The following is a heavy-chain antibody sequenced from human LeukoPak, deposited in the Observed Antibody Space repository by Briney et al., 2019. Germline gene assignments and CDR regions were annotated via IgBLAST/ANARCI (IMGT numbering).Heavy chain of an antibody. D-gene: IGHD3-10*01. Sequence: PGRSLRLSCAASGFTFDDYAMHWVRQAPGKGLEWVSGISWNSGSIGYADSVKGRFTISRDNAKNSLYLQMNSLRAEDTALYYCAKDSKVRGVIKYNWLDPWGQGTLVTVSS. CDR1: GFTFDDYA. CDR3: AKDSKVRGVIKYNWLDP. CDR2: ISWNSGSI. J-gene: IGHJ5*02. V-gene: IGHV3-9*01.